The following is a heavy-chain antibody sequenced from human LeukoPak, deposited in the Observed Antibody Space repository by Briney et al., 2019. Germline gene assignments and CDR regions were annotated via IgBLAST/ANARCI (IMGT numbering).Heavy chain of an antibody. Sequence: GASVKVSCKASGYTFTSYGISWVRQAPGQGLEWMGWISAYNGNTNYAQKLQGRVTMTTDTSTSTAYMELRSLRSDDTAVYYCARRCSYDSSGYSVAFDIWGQGTMVTVSS. D-gene: IGHD3-22*01. CDR3: ARRCSYDSSGYSVAFDI. J-gene: IGHJ3*02. CDR1: GYTFTSYG. V-gene: IGHV1-18*01. CDR2: ISAYNGNT.